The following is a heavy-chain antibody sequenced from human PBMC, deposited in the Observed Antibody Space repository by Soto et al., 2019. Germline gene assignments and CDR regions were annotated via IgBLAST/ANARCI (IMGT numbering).Heavy chain of an antibody. CDR3: AKGGLHWFDP. V-gene: IGHV3-23*01. CDR2: ITASGGAT. CDR1: GFTFNSYG. Sequence: GGSLRLSCAASGFTFNSYGMSWVRQAPGKGLDWVSSITASGGATYYADSVKGRFTISRDNSKNMVFLQMNSLTAEDTAVYYCAKGGLHWFDPWGQGALVTVSS. J-gene: IGHJ5*02.